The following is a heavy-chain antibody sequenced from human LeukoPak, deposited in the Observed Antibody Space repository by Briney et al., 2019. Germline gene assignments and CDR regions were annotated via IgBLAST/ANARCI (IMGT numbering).Heavy chain of an antibody. CDR1: GGTFSSYA. J-gene: IGHJ4*02. V-gene: IGHV1-69*13. Sequence: ASVKVSCKASGGTFSSYAISWVRQAPGQGLEWMGGIIPIFGTANYAQKFQGRVTITADESTSTASMELSSLRYEDTAVYYCARPQYYDFWSGYCPFDYWGQGTLVTVSS. D-gene: IGHD3-3*01. CDR3: ARPQYYDFWSGYCPFDY. CDR2: IIPIFGTA.